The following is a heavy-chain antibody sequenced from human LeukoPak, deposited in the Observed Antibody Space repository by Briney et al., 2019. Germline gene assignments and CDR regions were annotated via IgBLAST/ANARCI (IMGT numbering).Heavy chain of an antibody. CDR2: ISAYNGNT. D-gene: IGHD3-22*01. Sequence: ASVKVSCKASGYTFTSYGISWVRQAPGQGLEWMGWISAYNGNTNYAQKFQGRVTMTRDTSISTAYMELSRLKSDDTAVYYCARARNYYDSSGFNLDFDYWGQGTLVTVSS. V-gene: IGHV1-18*01. J-gene: IGHJ4*02. CDR3: ARARNYYDSSGFNLDFDY. CDR1: GYTFTSYG.